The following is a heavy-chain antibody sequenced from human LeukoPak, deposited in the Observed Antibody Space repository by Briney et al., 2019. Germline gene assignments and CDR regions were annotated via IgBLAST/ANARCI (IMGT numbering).Heavy chain of an antibody. D-gene: IGHD2-15*01. CDR3: ASQYRSWCYSSWYDP. CDR2: IYPGDYDT. CDR1: EYSLTSYW. J-gene: IGHJ5*02. V-gene: IGHV5-51*01. Sequence: GESLKISCKGSEYSLTSYWIGWVRQTPGKGLEWVGIIYPGDYDTRYSTSFQGQVTISADKSISTAYLQWSSLKASDTSMYYCASQYRSWCYSSWYDPWGQGTLVTVSS.